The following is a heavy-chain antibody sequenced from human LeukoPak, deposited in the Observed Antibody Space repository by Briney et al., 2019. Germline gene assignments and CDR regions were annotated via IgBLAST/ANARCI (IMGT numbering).Heavy chain of an antibody. Sequence: PGGSLRLSCAASGFTFSSYSMNWVRQAPGKGLEWVSSISSSSSYIYYADSVKGRFTISRDNAKNSLYLQMNSLRAEDTAVYYCARDRCSGCYGLYFDYWGQGTLVTVSS. CDR1: GFTFSSYS. D-gene: IGHD2-2*01. CDR2: ISSSSSYI. V-gene: IGHV3-21*01. J-gene: IGHJ4*02. CDR3: ARDRCSGCYGLYFDY.